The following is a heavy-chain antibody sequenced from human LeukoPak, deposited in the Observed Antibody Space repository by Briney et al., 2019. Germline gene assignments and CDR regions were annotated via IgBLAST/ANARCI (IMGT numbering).Heavy chain of an antibody. CDR3: ARSDGYGLVGI. CDR1: GGSISSGGYS. CDR2: IYYSGST. J-gene: IGHJ3*02. V-gene: IGHV4-30-4*07. D-gene: IGHD3-10*01. Sequence: SETLSLTCAVSGGSISSGGYSWSWIRQPPGKGLEWIGYIYYSGSTYYNPSLKSRVTISVDTSKNHFSLTLSSVTAADTAVYYCARSDGYGLVGIWGQGTMVTVSS.